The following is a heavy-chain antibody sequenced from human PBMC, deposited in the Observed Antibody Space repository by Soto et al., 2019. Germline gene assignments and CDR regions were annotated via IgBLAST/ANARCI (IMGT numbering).Heavy chain of an antibody. J-gene: IGHJ5*02. CDR2: INPSGGST. CDR1: GYTFTSYY. Sequence: ASVKVSCKASGYTFTSYYMHWVRQAPGQGLEWMGIINPSGGSTSYAQKFQGRVTMTRDTSTSTVYMELSSLRSEDTAVYYCARAGTSGEVRNWFDPWGQGTLVTVSS. CDR3: ARAGTSGEVRNWFDP. V-gene: IGHV1-46*01. D-gene: IGHD3-16*01.